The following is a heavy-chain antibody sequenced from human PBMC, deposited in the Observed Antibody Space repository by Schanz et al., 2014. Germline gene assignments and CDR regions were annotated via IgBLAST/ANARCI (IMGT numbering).Heavy chain of an antibody. D-gene: IGHD1-26*01. CDR2: IWSDGSRT. CDR3: SLVVASGPTTGPFDP. J-gene: IGHJ5*02. Sequence: QVQLVESGGGVVQRGGSLRLSCAASGFIFSNYGMHWVRQAPGKGLEWVAFIWSDGSRTYHAESVKGRFTISRDNSRNXLYLQMDSLRDEDTALYYVSLVVASGPTTGPFDPWGQGTLVTVSS. CDR1: GFIFSNYG. V-gene: IGHV3-30*02.